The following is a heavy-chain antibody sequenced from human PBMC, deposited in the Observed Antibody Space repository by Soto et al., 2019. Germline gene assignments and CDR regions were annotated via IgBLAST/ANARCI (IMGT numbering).Heavy chain of an antibody. CDR2: ISAYNGNT. V-gene: IGHV1-18*01. CDR1: GYTFTSYG. Sequence: ASVEVSCKASGYTFTSYGISWVRKAPGQGLERMGWISAYNGNTNYAQKLQGRVTMTTDTSTSTAYMELRSLRSDDPAVYYCARAVICSGGSCYSSFRLFDPWGQGTLVTVSS. CDR3: ARAVICSGGSCYSSFRLFDP. D-gene: IGHD2-15*01. J-gene: IGHJ5*02.